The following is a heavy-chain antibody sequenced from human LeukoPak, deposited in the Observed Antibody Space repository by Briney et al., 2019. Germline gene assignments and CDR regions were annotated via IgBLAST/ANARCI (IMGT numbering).Heavy chain of an antibody. CDR1: GGSISSGSYY. Sequence: SQTLSLTCTVSGGSISSGSYYWSWIRQPAGKGLEWIGRIYTSGSTNYNPSLKSRVTISVDTSKNQFSLKLSSVTAADTAVYYCARGTYYYGSGSYYLFDYWGQGTLVTVSS. CDR3: ARGTYYYGSGSYYLFDY. CDR2: IYTSGST. J-gene: IGHJ4*02. D-gene: IGHD3-10*01. V-gene: IGHV4-61*02.